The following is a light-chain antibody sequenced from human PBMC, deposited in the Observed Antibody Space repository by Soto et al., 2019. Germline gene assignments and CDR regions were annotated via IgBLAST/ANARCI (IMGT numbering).Light chain of an antibody. J-gene: IGKJ3*01. CDR3: QQYSSVPL. CDR2: AAS. CDR1: QGISNY. Sequence: DIQMTQSPSSLSASVGDRVTITCRASQGISNYIAWYQQKPGKAPKLLIYAASTLQSGVPSRFSGSGSGTDFTLTINSLQPEAVATYSCQQYSSVPLFGPGTKVDIK. V-gene: IGKV1-27*01.